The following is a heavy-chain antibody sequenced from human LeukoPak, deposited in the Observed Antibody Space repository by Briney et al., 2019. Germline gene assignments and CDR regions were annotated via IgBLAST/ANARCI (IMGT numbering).Heavy chain of an antibody. CDR1: GFTFSSYA. J-gene: IGHJ4*02. CDR2: ISSNGGST. D-gene: IGHD5-18*01. CDR3: ARMGGYSYGSGGDY. V-gene: IGHV3-64*01. Sequence: GGSLRLSCAASGFTFSSYAMHWVRQAPGKGLEYVSAISSNGGSTYYANSVKGRFTISRDNSKNTLYLQMGSLRAEDMAVYYCARMGGYSYGSGGDYWGQGTLVTVSS.